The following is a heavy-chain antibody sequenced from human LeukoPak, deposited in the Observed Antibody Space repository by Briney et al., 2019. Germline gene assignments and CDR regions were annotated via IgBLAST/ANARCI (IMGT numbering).Heavy chain of an antibody. CDR1: GYHFTNYW. D-gene: IGHD3-16*02. J-gene: IGHJ4*02. Sequence: GESLKISCKGSGYHFTNYWIGWVHQKPGKGLEWMGIIYPGDSDTRYSPSFQGQVTISADKSIGTAYLQWSSLKASDTAVYYCARLSGDNYFDYWGQGALVTVSS. CDR2: IYPGDSDT. CDR3: ARLSGDNYFDY. V-gene: IGHV5-51*07.